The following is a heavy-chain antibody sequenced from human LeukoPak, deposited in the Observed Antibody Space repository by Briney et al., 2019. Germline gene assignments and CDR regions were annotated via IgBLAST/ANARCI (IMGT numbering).Heavy chain of an antibody. D-gene: IGHD6-6*01. CDR1: GGTFSSYA. Sequence: GASVKVSCKASGGTFSSYAISWVRQAPGQWLEWMGGIIPIFGTANYAQKFQGRVTITADESTSTAYMELSSLRSEDTAVYYCASSKGSSSPLDYWGQGTLVTVSS. CDR3: ASSKGSSSPLDY. J-gene: IGHJ4*02. CDR2: IIPIFGTA. V-gene: IGHV1-69*13.